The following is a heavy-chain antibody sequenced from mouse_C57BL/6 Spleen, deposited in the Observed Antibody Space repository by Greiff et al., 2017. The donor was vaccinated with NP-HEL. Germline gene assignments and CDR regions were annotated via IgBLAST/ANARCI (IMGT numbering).Heavy chain of an antibody. J-gene: IGHJ4*01. V-gene: IGHV1-26*01. CDR1: GYTFTDYY. Sequence: EVQLQQSGPELVKPGASVKISCKASGYTFTDYYMNWVKQSHGKSLEWIGDINPNNGGTSYNQKFKGKATLTVDKSSSTAYMELRSLTSEDSAVYYGARGGMGAMDYWGQGTSVTVSS. D-gene: IGHD2-10*02. CDR3: ARGGMGAMDY. CDR2: INPNNGGT.